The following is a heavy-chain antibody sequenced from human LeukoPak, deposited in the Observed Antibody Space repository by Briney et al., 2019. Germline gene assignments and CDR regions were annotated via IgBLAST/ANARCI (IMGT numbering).Heavy chain of an antibody. J-gene: IGHJ4*02. CDR3: AILSSWQSEGFDY. Sequence: PGGSLRLSCAASGFTFSSYGMSWVRQAPGKGLEWVSAISGSGGSTYYADSVKGRFTISRDNSKNTLYLQMNSLRAEDTAVYYCAILSSWQSEGFDYWGQGTLVTVSS. V-gene: IGHV3-23*01. D-gene: IGHD6-13*01. CDR2: ISGSGGST. CDR1: GFTFSSYG.